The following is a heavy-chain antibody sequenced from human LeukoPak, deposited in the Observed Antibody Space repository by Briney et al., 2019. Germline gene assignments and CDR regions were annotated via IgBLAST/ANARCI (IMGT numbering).Heavy chain of an antibody. CDR1: GFTFSSYA. J-gene: IGHJ1*01. V-gene: IGHV3-48*03. CDR2: IGGSGTTI. D-gene: IGHD5-18*01. CDR3: VSILGYSNGD. Sequence: PGGSLRLSCAASGFTFSSYAMSWVRQAPGKGLEWLSYIGGSGTTINYADSIKGRFIVTRDNAKSSLYLQMNSLRGDDTAVYYCVSILGYSNGDWGLGTLVTVSS.